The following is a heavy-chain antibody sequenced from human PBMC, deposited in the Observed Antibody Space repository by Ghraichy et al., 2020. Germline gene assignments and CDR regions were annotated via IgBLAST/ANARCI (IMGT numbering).Heavy chain of an antibody. CDR2: ISWNSGSI. D-gene: IGHD5-12*01. Sequence: GGSLRLSCAASGFTFDDYAMHWVRQAPGKGLEWVSGISWNSGSIGYADSVKGRFTISRDNAKNSLYLQMNSLRAEDTALYYCAKDMFVGYSGYDFVGYYYYGMDVWGQGTTVTVSS. CDR3: AKDMFVGYSGYDFVGYYYYGMDV. V-gene: IGHV3-9*01. CDR1: GFTFDDYA. J-gene: IGHJ6*02.